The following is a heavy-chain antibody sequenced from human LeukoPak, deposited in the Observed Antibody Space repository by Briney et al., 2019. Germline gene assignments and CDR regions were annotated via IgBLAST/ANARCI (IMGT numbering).Heavy chain of an antibody. CDR2: IKEDGSKK. CDR1: GFTFSGHW. D-gene: IGHD3-22*01. J-gene: IGHJ4*02. V-gene: IGHV3-7*03. CDR3: ATPPDYHDSSGFHQGGD. Sequence: PGGSLRLSCAASGFTFSGHWMTWVRQAPGKGLEWVANIKEDGSKKNYVDSVKGRFTISRDNAKNSLYLQMTSLRAEDTAMYYCATPPDYHDSSGFHQGGDWGQGTLVTVSS.